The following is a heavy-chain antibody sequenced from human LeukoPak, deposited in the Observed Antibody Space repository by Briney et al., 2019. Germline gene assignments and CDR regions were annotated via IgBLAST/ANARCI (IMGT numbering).Heavy chain of an antibody. CDR3: ARSRITGTPHGGYYYYYMDV. D-gene: IGHD1-7*01. CDR1: GFTFSSYA. J-gene: IGHJ6*03. Sequence: GSLRLSCAASGFTFSSYAMHWVRQAPGKGLEWVAVISYDGSNKYYADSVKGRFTISRDNSKNTLYLQMNSLRAEDTAVYYCARSRITGTPHGGYYYYYMDVWGKGITVTVSS. V-gene: IGHV3-30-3*01. CDR2: ISYDGSNK.